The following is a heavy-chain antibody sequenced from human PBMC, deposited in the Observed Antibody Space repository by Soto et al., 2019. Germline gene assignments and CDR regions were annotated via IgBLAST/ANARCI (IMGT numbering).Heavy chain of an antibody. D-gene: IGHD6-13*01. J-gene: IGHJ4*02. Sequence: GGSLRLSCAASGFTFDDYAMHWVRQAPGKGLEWVSGISWNSGTIVYADSVKGRFTISRDNAKNSLSLQMNSLRAEDTALYYCAKDGGSVIAGAGPLDYWGQGTLVTVSS. CDR1: GFTFDDYA. CDR2: ISWNSGTI. CDR3: AKDGGSVIAGAGPLDY. V-gene: IGHV3-9*01.